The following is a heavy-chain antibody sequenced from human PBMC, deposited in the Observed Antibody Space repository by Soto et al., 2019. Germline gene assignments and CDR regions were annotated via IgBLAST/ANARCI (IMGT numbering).Heavy chain of an antibody. CDR2: ISSSSSYI. CDR1: GFTFSSYS. V-gene: IGHV3-21*01. Sequence: SLRLSCAASGFTFSSYSMNWVRQAPGKGLEWVSSISSSSSYIYYADSVKGRFTISRDNAKNSLYLQMNSLRAEDTAVYYCARAGCSSTSCYFSFTFDPWGQGTLVTVSS. CDR3: ARAGCSSTSCYFSFTFDP. D-gene: IGHD2-2*01. J-gene: IGHJ5*02.